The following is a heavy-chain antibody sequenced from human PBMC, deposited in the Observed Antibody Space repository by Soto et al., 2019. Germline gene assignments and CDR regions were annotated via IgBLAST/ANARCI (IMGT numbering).Heavy chain of an antibody. Sequence: PGGSLRLSCAASGFTFSNYWMSWVRQAPGKGLEWVANMKHDGSEKYYVDSVKGRFTISRDNAKSSLYLQMNSLRAEDTAVYYCARRPKGPGYSYSWGDAFDIWGQGTMVTVSS. CDR1: GFTFSNYW. CDR3: ARRPKGPGYSYSWGDAFDI. D-gene: IGHD6-13*01. J-gene: IGHJ3*02. CDR2: MKHDGSEK. V-gene: IGHV3-7*02.